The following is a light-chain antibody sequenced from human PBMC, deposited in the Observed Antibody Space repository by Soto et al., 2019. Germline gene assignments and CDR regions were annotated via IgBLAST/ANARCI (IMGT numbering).Light chain of an antibody. J-gene: IGLJ2*01. CDR1: SSDVGGYNY. CDR3: SSYTASSYVV. V-gene: IGLV2-14*01. CDR2: EVS. Sequence: QPVLTQPASVSVSPGQSITISCTGTSSDVGGYNYVSWYQQHPGKAPKLMIYEVSNRPSGVSNRFSGSKSGNTASLTISGLQAEDEADYYCSSYTASSYVVFGGGTKLTVL.